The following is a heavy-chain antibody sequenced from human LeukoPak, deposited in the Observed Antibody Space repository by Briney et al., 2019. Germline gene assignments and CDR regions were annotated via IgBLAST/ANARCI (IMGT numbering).Heavy chain of an antibody. J-gene: IGHJ6*03. Sequence: SETLSLTCTVSGSSISSYYWSWIRQPAGKGLEWIGRIYTSGSTKYNPSLKSRVTMSVDTSKNQFSLKLSSVTAADTAVYYCARSTVTPNYYYMDVWGKGTTVTVSS. D-gene: IGHD4-17*01. CDR1: GSSISSYY. V-gene: IGHV4-4*07. CDR2: IYTSGST. CDR3: ARSTVTPNYYYMDV.